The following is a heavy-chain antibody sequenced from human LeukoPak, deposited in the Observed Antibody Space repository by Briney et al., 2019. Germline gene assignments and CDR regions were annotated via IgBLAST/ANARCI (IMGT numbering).Heavy chain of an antibody. D-gene: IGHD4-11*01. V-gene: IGHV3-9*01. CDR3: ARYYSNTWRTLNCFDP. CDR1: GFTFDDYA. Sequence: PGGSLRLSCAASGFTFDDYAMHWVRQAPGKGLEWVSGISWNSGSIGYADSVKGRFTISRDNAKNSLYLQMNSLRAEDTAVYYCARYYSNTWRTLNCFDPWGQGTLVTVSS. CDR2: ISWNSGSI. J-gene: IGHJ5*02.